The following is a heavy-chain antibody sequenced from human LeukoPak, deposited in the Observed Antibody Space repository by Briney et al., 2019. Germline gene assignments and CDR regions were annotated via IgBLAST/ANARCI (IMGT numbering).Heavy chain of an antibody. CDR2: MNPNSGNT. J-gene: IGHJ6*03. D-gene: IGHD2-15*01. Sequence: ASVKVSCRASGYTFTSYDFNWVRQATGQGLEWMGWMNPNSGNTGYAQKFQGRVTMTRDTSISTAYMELSSLRSEDTAVYYCARGTSCRGGSCYSDGYMDVCGKGTTVTVFS. V-gene: IGHV1-8*01. CDR1: GYTFTSYD. CDR3: ARGTSCRGGSCYSDGYMDV.